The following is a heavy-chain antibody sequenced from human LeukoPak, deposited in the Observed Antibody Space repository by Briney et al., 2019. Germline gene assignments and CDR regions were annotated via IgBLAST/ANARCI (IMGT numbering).Heavy chain of an antibody. CDR1: GYTFTSYG. Sequence: ASVKVSCKASGYTFTSYGISWVRQAPGQGLEWMGWISAYNGNTNYAQKPQGRVTMTTDTSTSTACMELRSLRSDDTAVYYCARVTVAGTHFDYWGQGTLVTVSS. CDR2: ISAYNGNT. V-gene: IGHV1-18*01. D-gene: IGHD6-19*01. CDR3: ARVTVAGTHFDY. J-gene: IGHJ4*02.